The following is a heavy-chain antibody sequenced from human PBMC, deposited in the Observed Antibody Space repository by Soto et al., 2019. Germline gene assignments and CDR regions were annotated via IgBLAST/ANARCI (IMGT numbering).Heavy chain of an antibody. CDR1: GGSISSYY. D-gene: IGHD5-18*01. J-gene: IGHJ4*02. V-gene: IGHV4-59*01. Sequence: SETLSLTCTVSGGSISSYYWSWIRQPPGKGLEWIGYIYYSGSTNYNPSLKSRVTISVDTSKNQFSLKLSSVTAADTAVYYCARVRYSYGLYYFDYWGQGTLVTVSS. CDR2: IYYSGST. CDR3: ARVRYSYGLYYFDY.